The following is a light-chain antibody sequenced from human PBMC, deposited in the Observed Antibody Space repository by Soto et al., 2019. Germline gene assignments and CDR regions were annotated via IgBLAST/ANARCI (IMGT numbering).Light chain of an antibody. J-gene: IGLJ1*01. CDR3: CSYAGSSTSV. V-gene: IGLV2-23*02. Sequence: QSLLTQPASVSGSPGQSITISCTGTSSDVGSYNLVSWYQQHPGKAPKLMIYEVSKRPSGVSNRFSGSKSGNTASLTISGLQAEDEADYYCCSYAGSSTSVFGTGTKLTVL. CDR1: SSDVGSYNL. CDR2: EVS.